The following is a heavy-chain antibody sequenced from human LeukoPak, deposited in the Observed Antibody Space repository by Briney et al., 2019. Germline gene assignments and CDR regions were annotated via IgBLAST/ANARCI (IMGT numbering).Heavy chain of an antibody. CDR1: GGSISSYY. J-gene: IGHJ4*02. V-gene: IGHV4-59*01. CDR2: IYYSGST. CDR3: ARERSGFDY. Sequence: SETLSLTCTVSGGSISSYYWSWIRQPPGKGLEWIGYIYYSGSTNYNPSLKSRVTISVDTSKNQFSLKLSSVTAADTAVYYCARERSGFDYWGQGTLVTVSS. D-gene: IGHD2-15*01.